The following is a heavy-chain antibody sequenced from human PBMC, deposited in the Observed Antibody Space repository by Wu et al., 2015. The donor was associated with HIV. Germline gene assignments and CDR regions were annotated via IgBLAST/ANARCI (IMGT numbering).Heavy chain of an antibody. CDR3: ARKSRNIVVVPAANWYFDL. Sequence: HVQLVQSGTEVKKPGSSVKVSCKAYGGNPGGTFSSHPISWVRQAPGQGLQWMGGIIPRLGTTNYAQIFQGRVTISADEFTTTAYMELTNLRSDDTAVYYCARKSRNIVVVPAANWYFDLWGRGTLVTVSS. D-gene: IGHD2-2*01. J-gene: IGHJ2*01. CDR1: GGTFSSHP. V-gene: IGHV1-69*12. CDR2: IIPRLGTT.